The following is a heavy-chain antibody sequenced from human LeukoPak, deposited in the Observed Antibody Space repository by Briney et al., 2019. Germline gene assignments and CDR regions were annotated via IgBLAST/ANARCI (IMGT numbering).Heavy chain of an antibody. CDR3: ANYYDSRDYRPFDY. D-gene: IGHD3-22*01. CDR1: GFTFNNYA. V-gene: IGHV3-23*01. CDR2: ISGSGGST. Sequence: GGSLRLSCAASGFTFNNYAMTWVRQAPGKGLEWVSAISGSGGSTHYADSVKGRFTISRDNSKNTLYLLMNSLRAEDTALYYCANYYDSRDYRPFDYCGQGTLVTVSS. J-gene: IGHJ4*02.